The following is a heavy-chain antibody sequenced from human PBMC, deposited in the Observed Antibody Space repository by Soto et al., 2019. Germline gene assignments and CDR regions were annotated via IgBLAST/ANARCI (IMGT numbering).Heavy chain of an antibody. CDR2: ISGSGGTT. CDR1: GFTFSSYA. J-gene: IGHJ4*02. D-gene: IGHD6-13*01. Sequence: EVQLLESGGGLVQPGGSLRLSCAASGFTFSSYAMTWVRQAPGKGLEWVSAISGSGGTTYYADCVKGRFSISRDNFKNTLSLQMTSLRAEDTAVYYCAVRGANSWSRIDYWGQGTLVTVSS. CDR3: AVRGANSWSRIDY. V-gene: IGHV3-23*01.